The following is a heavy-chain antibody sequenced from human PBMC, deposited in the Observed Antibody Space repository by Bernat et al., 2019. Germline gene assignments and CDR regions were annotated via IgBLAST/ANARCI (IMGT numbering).Heavy chain of an antibody. Sequence: QVQLVESGGGVVQPGRSLRLSCAASGFTFSTYGKHWLRQAPGKGLEWIGEINHSGSTNYNPSLKSRVTISVDTSKNQFSLKLSSVTAADTAVYYCARRETAVAGRNWFDPWGQGTLVTVSS. CDR1: GFTFSTYG. V-gene: IGHV4-34*01. D-gene: IGHD6-19*01. J-gene: IGHJ5*02. CDR3: ARRETAVAGRNWFDP. CDR2: INHSGST.